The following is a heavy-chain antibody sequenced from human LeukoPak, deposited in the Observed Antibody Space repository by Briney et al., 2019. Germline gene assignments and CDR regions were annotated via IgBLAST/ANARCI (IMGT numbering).Heavy chain of an antibody. J-gene: IGHJ4*02. CDR3: AKDPLLWFGEGGTFDY. D-gene: IGHD3-10*01. Sequence: GGSLRLSCAASGLTFSGYAMSWVRQAPGKGLGWVSAISGSGGSTYYADSVKGRFTISRDNSKNTLYLQMNSLRAEDTAVYYCAKDPLLWFGEGGTFDYWGQGTLVTVSS. CDR1: GLTFSGYA. V-gene: IGHV3-23*01. CDR2: ISGSGGST.